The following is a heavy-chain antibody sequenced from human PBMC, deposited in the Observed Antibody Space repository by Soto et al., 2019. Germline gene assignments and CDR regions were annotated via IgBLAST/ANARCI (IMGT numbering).Heavy chain of an antibody. Sequence: LETLSLACTVSGGSISRYYWSWIRQPPGKGLEGIGYIYYSGSTNYNPSLKSRVTISVDTSKNQFSLKLSSVTAADTAVYYCARMATDYDFWSGYYTGDDFDCWGRGTLINVSS. V-gene: IGHV4-59*01. CDR1: GGSISRYY. D-gene: IGHD3-3*01. J-gene: IGHJ4*02. CDR3: ARMATDYDFWSGYYTGDDFDC. CDR2: IYYSGST.